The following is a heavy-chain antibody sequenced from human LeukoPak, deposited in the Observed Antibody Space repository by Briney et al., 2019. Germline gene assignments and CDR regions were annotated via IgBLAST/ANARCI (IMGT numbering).Heavy chain of an antibody. CDR2: IIPIFGTA. V-gene: IGHV1-69*05. CDR1: GGTFSSYA. J-gene: IGHJ4*02. CDR3: ASTSSDYHTFDY. D-gene: IGHD3-22*01. Sequence: GSSVKVSCKASGGTFSSYAISWVRQAPGQGLEWMGGIIPIFGTANYAQKFQGRVTITTDESTSTAYMELSSLRSEDAAVYYCASTSSDYHTFDYWGQGTLVTVSS.